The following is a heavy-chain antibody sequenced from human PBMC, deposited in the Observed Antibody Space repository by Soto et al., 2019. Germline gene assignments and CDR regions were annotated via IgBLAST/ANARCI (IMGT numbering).Heavy chain of an antibody. D-gene: IGHD6-6*01. CDR3: ARQAARNYIDS. Sequence: GSLRLSCVASGFTFSDYSMSWIRQAPGKGLEWLAFIDSRGRTLSYADSVRGRFTIPRDNAENSVYLQMDSLRADDTAVYYCARQAARNYIDSWGQGNSVTVSS. J-gene: IGHJ4*02. CDR2: IDSRGRTL. V-gene: IGHV3-11*01. CDR1: GFTFSDYS.